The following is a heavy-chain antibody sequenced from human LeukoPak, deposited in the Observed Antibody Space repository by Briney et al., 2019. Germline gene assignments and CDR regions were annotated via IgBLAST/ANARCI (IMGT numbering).Heavy chain of an antibody. CDR3: ARGVTANDYYYYYYIDV. Sequence: GGSLRLSCAASGFTFSSYSMNWVRQAPGKGQEWVSYISSSSSTIYYADSVKGRFTISRDNAKNSLYLQMNSLRAEDTAVYYCARGVTANDYYYYYYIDVWGKGTTVTVSS. J-gene: IGHJ6*03. CDR2: ISSSSSTI. CDR1: GFTFSSYS. V-gene: IGHV3-48*01. D-gene: IGHD2-21*02.